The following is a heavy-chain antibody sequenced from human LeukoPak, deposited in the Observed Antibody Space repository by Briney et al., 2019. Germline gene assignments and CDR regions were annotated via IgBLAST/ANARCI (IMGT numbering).Heavy chain of an antibody. J-gene: IGHJ5*02. CDR1: GVSISSSNSY. D-gene: IGHD3-22*01. CDR3: APPPYYYEANGYSVA. CDR2: IYYSGNT. Sequence: PSETLSLTCTVSGVSISSSNSYWGWIRQPPGKGLEWIGSIYYSGNTYYNASLKSQVSISIDTSKNQFSLRLTSVTAADTAVYYCAPPPYYYEANGYSVAWGQGTLVTVSS. V-gene: IGHV4-39*01.